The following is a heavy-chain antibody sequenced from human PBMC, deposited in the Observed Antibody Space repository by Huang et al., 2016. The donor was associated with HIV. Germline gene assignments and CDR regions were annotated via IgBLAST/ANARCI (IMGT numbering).Heavy chain of an antibody. V-gene: IGHV3-49*05. CDR1: GFTFGNYG. Sequence: EVQFVESGGGLVKPGRSLRLSCTASGFTFGNYGMSWFRQAPGKGLEVVGFSRSKDYSETTEYAASVKGRFTSSRDDSKSIAYLQMNSLKPEDTAVYYCTRDSVYPNYYDGSGFYFDYWGQGTLVTVSS. D-gene: IGHD3-22*01. CDR2: SRSKDYSETT. CDR3: TRDSVYPNYYDGSGFYFDY. J-gene: IGHJ4*02.